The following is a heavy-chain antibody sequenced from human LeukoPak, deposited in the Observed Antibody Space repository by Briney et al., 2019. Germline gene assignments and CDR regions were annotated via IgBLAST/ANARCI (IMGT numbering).Heavy chain of an antibody. J-gene: IGHJ3*02. CDR2: IKQDGSEK. Sequence: PGGSLRLSCAASGFTFSSYWMSWVRQAPGKGLEWVANIKQDGSEKYYVDSVKGRFTISRDNAKNSLYLQMNSLRAEDTAVYYCARMEVDYDFWSGYNGDAFDIWGQGTMVTASS. CDR1: GFTFSSYW. V-gene: IGHV3-7*01. D-gene: IGHD3-3*01. CDR3: ARMEVDYDFWSGYNGDAFDI.